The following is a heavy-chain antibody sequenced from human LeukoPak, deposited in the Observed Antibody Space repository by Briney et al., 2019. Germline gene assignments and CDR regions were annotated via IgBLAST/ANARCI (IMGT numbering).Heavy chain of an antibody. Sequence: SETLSLTCAVYGGSLSGYYWSWIRQPPGKGLEWIGEINHSGSTNYNPSLKSRVTISVDTSKNQFSLKLSSVTAADTAVYYCARGLSGYYSSHIDYWGQGTLVTVSS. CDR3: ARGLSGYYSSHIDY. D-gene: IGHD3-22*01. CDR1: GGSLSGYY. CDR2: INHSGST. V-gene: IGHV4-34*01. J-gene: IGHJ4*02.